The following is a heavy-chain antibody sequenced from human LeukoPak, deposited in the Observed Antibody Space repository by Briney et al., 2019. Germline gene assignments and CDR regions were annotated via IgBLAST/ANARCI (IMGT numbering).Heavy chain of an antibody. D-gene: IGHD6-13*01. J-gene: IGHJ5*02. Sequence: QPGGSLRLSCAASGFTFSSYGMHWVRQAPGKGLEWVAFIRYDGSNKYYADSVKGRFTISRDNSKNTLYLQMNSLRAEDTAVYYCAKQWGSYSSSSLYGFDPWGQGTLVTVSS. V-gene: IGHV3-30*02. CDR1: GFTFSSYG. CDR3: AKQWGSYSSSSLYGFDP. CDR2: IRYDGSNK.